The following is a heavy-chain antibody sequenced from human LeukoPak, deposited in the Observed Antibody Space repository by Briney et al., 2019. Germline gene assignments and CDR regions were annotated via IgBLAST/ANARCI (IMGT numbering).Heavy chain of an antibody. J-gene: IGHJ6*03. D-gene: IGHD4-11*01. CDR3: ARGLRPRVDYPLGPAYYYYYMDV. CDR2: IHHGGSI. CDR1: GYSISSGYY. V-gene: IGHV4-38-2*02. Sequence: SETLSLTCTVSGYSISSGYYWGWLRQPPGKGLEWIGSIHHGGSIYYNPSLKSRVTISVDTSENQFSLKLSSVTAADTAVYYCARGLRPRVDYPLGPAYYYYYMDVWGKGTTVTVSS.